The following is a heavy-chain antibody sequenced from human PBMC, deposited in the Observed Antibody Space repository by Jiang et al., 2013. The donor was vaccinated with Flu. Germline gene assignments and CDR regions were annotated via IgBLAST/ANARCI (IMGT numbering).Heavy chain of an antibody. CDR1: GGSFSGYY. V-gene: IGHV4-34*01. J-gene: IGHJ4*02. D-gene: IGHD6-19*01. CDR3: ARGKQWLDPSFDY. Sequence: LLKPSETLSLTCAVYGGSFSGYYWSWIRQPPGKGLEWIGEINHSGSTNYNPSLKSRVTISVDTSKNQFSLKLSSVTAADTAVYYCARGKQWLDPSFDYWGQGTLVTVSS. CDR2: INHSGST.